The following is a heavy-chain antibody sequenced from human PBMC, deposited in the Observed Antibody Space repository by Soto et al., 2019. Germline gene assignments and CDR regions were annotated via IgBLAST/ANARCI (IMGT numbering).Heavy chain of an antibody. Sequence: GGSLRLSCAASGFTFSNAWMSWVRQAPGKGLEWVGRIKSKTDGGTTDYTAPVKGRFTISRDDSKNKQYLQMNSQKTENTAVYYCTTDLLGGIVVVPAASPDYMDVWGKGTTVTVSS. CDR2: IKSKTDGGTT. CDR1: GFTFSNAW. D-gene: IGHD2-2*01. CDR3: TTDLLGGIVVVPAASPDYMDV. J-gene: IGHJ6*03. V-gene: IGHV3-15*01.